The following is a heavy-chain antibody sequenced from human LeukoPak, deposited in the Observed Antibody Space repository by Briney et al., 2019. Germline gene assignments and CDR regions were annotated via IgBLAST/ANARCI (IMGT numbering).Heavy chain of an antibody. V-gene: IGHV4-34*01. J-gene: IGHJ6*03. CDR3: ARGRTGYQLLPTKKNYSYYYVDV. Sequence: TSETLSLTCAVYGGSFSGYYWSWIRQPPGKGLEWIGEINHSGSTNYNPSLKSRVTISVDTSKNQFSLKLSSVTAADTAMYFCARGRTGYQLLPTKKNYSYYYVDVWGKGTSVTASS. D-gene: IGHD2-2*01. CDR1: GGSFSGYY. CDR2: INHSGST.